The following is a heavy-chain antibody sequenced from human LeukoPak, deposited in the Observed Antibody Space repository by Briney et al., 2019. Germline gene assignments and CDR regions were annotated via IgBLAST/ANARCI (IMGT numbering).Heavy chain of an antibody. D-gene: IGHD2-8*01. V-gene: IGHV3-15*01. CDR1: GFTFSNAW. Sequence: GGSLRLSCAASGFTFSNAWMSWVRQAPGKGLEWVGRIKSKTDGGTTDYAAPVKGRFTISRDDSKNTLYLQMNSLKTEDTAVYYCTTVPMLYYYYMDVWGKGTTVTVSS. CDR3: TTVPMLYYYYMDV. CDR2: IKSKTDGGTT. J-gene: IGHJ6*03.